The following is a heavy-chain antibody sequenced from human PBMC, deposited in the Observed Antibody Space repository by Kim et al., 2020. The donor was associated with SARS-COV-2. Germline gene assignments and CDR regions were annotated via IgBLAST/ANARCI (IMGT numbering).Heavy chain of an antibody. CDR2: IIPIFGTA. J-gene: IGHJ4*02. Sequence: SVKVSCKASGGTFSSYAISWVRQAPGQGLEWMGGIIPIFGTANYAQKFQGRVTITADESTSTAYMELSSLRSEDTAVYYCASVGDFWSGYHLYFDYWGQGTLVTVSS. CDR3: ASVGDFWSGYHLYFDY. V-gene: IGHV1-69*13. CDR1: GGTFSSYA. D-gene: IGHD3-3*01.